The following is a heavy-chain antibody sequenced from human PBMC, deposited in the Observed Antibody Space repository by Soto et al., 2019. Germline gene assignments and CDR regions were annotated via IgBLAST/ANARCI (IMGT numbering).Heavy chain of an antibody. CDR3: AGPARLFPFDP. V-gene: IGHV4-39*01. CDR2: IYYSGST. CDR1: GGSISSSSYY. J-gene: IGHJ5*02. Sequence: SETLSLTCTVSGGSISSSSYYWGWIRQPPGKGLEWIGSIYYSGSTYYNPSLKSRVTISVDTSKNQFSLKLSSVTAADTAVYYCAGPARLFPFDPWGQGTLVTVSS. D-gene: IGHD6-6*01.